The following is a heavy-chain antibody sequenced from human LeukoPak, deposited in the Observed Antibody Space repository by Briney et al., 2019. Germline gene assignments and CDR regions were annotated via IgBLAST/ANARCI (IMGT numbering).Heavy chain of an antibody. J-gene: IGHJ4*02. CDR3: ARRDYGSGSYYYFDY. V-gene: IGHV5-51*01. Sequence: GESLKISCKGSGYSFPIYWIGWVRQMPGKGLEWMGIIYPSDSDTRYSPSFQGQVTISADKSISTAYLQWSSLKASDTAMYYCARRDYGSGSYYYFDYWGQGTLVTVSS. CDR2: IYPSDSDT. D-gene: IGHD3-10*01. CDR1: GYSFPIYW.